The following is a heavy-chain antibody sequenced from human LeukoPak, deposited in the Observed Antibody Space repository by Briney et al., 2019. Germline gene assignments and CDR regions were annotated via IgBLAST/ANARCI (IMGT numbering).Heavy chain of an antibody. Sequence: SETPSLTCTVSGGSINNYYWSWIRQPPGKGLEWIGSIYYSGSTYYNPSLKSRVTISVDTSKNQFSLKLTSVTAADTAVYSCARSIGGDCYFDYWGQGTLVTVSS. V-gene: IGHV4-59*05. D-gene: IGHD2-21*02. CDR2: IYYSGST. J-gene: IGHJ4*02. CDR1: GGSINNYY. CDR3: ARSIGGDCYFDY.